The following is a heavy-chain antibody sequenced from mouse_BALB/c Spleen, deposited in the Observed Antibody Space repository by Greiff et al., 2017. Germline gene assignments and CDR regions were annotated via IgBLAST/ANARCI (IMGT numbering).Heavy chain of an antibody. CDR3: ARKGYYYGSSYWYFDV. V-gene: IGHV5-17*02. D-gene: IGHD1-1*01. Sequence: EVKLMESGAGLVQPGGSRKLSCAASGFTFSSFGMHWVRQAPEKGLEWVAYISRGSSTIYYADTVKGRFTISRDNPKNTLFLQMTSLRSEDTAMYYCARKGYYYGSSYWYFDVWGAGTTVTVSS. CDR1: GFTFSSFG. CDR2: ISRGSSTI. J-gene: IGHJ1*01.